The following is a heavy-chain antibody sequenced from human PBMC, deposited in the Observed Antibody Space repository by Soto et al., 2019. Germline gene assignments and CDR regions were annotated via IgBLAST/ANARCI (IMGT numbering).Heavy chain of an antibody. CDR2: IWYDGSNK. CDR1: GFTFSSYG. J-gene: IGHJ2*01. V-gene: IGHV3-33*01. D-gene: IGHD6-19*01. Sequence: QVQLVESGGGVVQPGRSLRLSCAASGFTFSSYGMHWVRQAPGKGLEWVAVIWYDGSNKYYADSVKGRFTISRDNSKNXXXXXXNSLRXXDTXXYYXARDPLAVAGTWYFDLWGRGTLVTVSS. CDR3: ARDPLAVAGTWYFDL.